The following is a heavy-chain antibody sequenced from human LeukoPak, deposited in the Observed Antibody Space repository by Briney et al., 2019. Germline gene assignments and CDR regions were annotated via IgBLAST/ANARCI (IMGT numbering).Heavy chain of an antibody. CDR3: ARRLRDAFDI. D-gene: IGHD5-12*01. V-gene: IGHV3-21*01. CDR2: ISSSSSYI. Sequence: GGSLRLSCAASGFTFSSYSMNWVRQAPGEGLEWVSSISSSSSYIYYADSVKGRFTISRDNAKNSPYLQMNSLRAEDTAVYYCARRLRDAFDIWGQGTMVTVSS. J-gene: IGHJ3*02. CDR1: GFTFSSYS.